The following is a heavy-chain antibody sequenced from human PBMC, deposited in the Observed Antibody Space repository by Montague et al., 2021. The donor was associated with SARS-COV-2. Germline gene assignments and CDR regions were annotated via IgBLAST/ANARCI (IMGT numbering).Heavy chain of an antibody. J-gene: IGHJ4*02. CDR3: ARVFDNSGYALDN. Sequence: SETLSLTCTVSGGSFKTIYWSWIRQPPGKGLEWIGYVPHDGRSGSANYNPSVWSRVTLSVDTSKKQFSLHLSSVTPADTAVYFCARVFDNSGYALDNWGQGTQVTVSS. CDR1: GGSFKTIY. CDR2: VPHDGRSGSA. D-gene: IGHD5-12*01. V-gene: IGHV4-59*01.